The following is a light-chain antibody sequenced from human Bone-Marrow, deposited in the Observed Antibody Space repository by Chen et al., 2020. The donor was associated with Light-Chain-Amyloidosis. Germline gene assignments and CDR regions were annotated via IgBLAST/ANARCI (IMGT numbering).Light chain of an antibody. V-gene: IGLV2-14*01. J-gene: IGLJ1*01. CDR2: EVT. CDR3: SSYTITNTLV. Sequence: QSALTQPASVSGSPGQSITISCTGTSSDVGGDNHVSWYQQHPDKAPKLMIYEVTNRPSWVPDRFSGSKSANPASLTISGLQTEVEADYFCSSYTITNTLVFGSGTRVTVL. CDR1: SSDVGGDNH.